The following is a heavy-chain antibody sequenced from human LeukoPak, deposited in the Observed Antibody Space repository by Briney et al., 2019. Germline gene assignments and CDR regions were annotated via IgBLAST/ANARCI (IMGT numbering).Heavy chain of an antibody. D-gene: IGHD3-22*01. Sequence: GGSLRLSCAASGFTFSSYGMHWVRQAPGKGLEWVAVIWYDGSNKYYADSVKGRFTISRDNSKNTLYLQMNSLRAEDTAVYYCARDIHDSSGYSPNFDYWGQGTLVTVSS. CDR3: ARDIHDSSGYSPNFDY. CDR2: IWYDGSNK. CDR1: GFTFSSYG. V-gene: IGHV3-33*01. J-gene: IGHJ4*02.